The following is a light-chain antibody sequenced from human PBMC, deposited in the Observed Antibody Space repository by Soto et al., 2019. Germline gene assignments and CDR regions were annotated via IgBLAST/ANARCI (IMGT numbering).Light chain of an antibody. Sequence: DIQMTQSPSTLSASVGDRVTITCRASQSVRNWLAWYQQKPGKAPKLLIYDASSLESGVPSRFSGSGFGTEFTLTISSLQPDDFATYYCLQFNTYSYTFGQGTRVEIK. CDR3: LQFNTYSYT. CDR2: DAS. CDR1: QSVRNW. V-gene: IGKV1-5*01. J-gene: IGKJ2*01.